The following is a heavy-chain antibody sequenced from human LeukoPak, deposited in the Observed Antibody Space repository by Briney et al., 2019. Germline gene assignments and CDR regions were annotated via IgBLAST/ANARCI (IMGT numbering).Heavy chain of an antibody. Sequence: ASVKVSCKTSGYTFTAYYIHWMRQVPGQGLEWMGWINPISGDTGYAQKFLGRVTVTRDRSISAVYMEFSRLSSDDTAVYYCARDIPQDTSPWFDPWGQGTLVTVSS. CDR3: ARDIPQDTSPWFDP. CDR2: INPISGDT. D-gene: IGHD2-2*01. V-gene: IGHV1-2*02. CDR1: GYTFTAYY. J-gene: IGHJ5*02.